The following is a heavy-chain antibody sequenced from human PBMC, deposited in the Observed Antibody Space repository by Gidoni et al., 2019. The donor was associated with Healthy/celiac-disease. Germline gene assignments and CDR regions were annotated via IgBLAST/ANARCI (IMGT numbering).Heavy chain of an antibody. CDR3: AHRGIELGTNYFDY. CDR1: GFSLSTSGVG. CDR2: IYWNDDK. Sequence: QITLKESGPTLVKPTQTLTLTCTFSGFSLSTSGVGVGWIRQPPGKALEWLALIYWNDDKRYSPSLKSRLTITKDTSKNQVVLTMTNMDPVDTATYYCAHRGIELGTNYFDYWGQGTLVTVSS. J-gene: IGHJ4*02. V-gene: IGHV2-5*01. D-gene: IGHD7-27*01.